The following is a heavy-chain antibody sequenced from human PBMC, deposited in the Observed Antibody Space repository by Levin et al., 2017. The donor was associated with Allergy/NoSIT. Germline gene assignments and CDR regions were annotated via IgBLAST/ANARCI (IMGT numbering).Heavy chain of an antibody. CDR2: VYHSGST. Sequence: PSETLSLTCSVSGYSVSSGTYYWTWTRQPPGTGLEWLGYVYHSGSTNYNPSLKSRVTISVDTSKNQFSLKLSSVTAADTAVYYCARTFNPYEDSFIDYWGQGTLVTVSS. D-gene: IGHD5-12*01. V-gene: IGHV4-61*01. CDR3: ARTFNPYEDSFIDY. CDR1: GYSVSSGTYY. J-gene: IGHJ4*02.